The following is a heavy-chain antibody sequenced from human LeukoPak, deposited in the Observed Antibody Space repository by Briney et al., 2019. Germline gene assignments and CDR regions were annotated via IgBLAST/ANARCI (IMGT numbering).Heavy chain of an antibody. Sequence: SETLSLTCTVSGGSISSYYWSWIRQPPGKGLEWIGYIYYSGSTNYNPSLKSRVTISVDTSKNQFSLKLSSVTAADTAMYYCARRVDGYVLWGQGTLVTVSS. D-gene: IGHD5-24*01. CDR2: IYYSGST. V-gene: IGHV4-59*01. CDR1: GGSISSYY. J-gene: IGHJ4*02. CDR3: ARRVDGYVL.